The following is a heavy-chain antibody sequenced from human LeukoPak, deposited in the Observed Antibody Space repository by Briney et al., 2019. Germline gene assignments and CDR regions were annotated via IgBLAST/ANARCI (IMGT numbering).Heavy chain of an antibody. V-gene: IGHV4-61*02. CDR2: IYTSGST. CDR3: ARVAYGGNWFDP. CDR1: GGSISSGSYY. J-gene: IGHJ5*02. D-gene: IGHD2-15*01. Sequence: SQTLSLTCTVSGGSISSGSYYWRWLRQPAGKGLEWIGRIYTSGSTNYNASLKSRVTISVDTSKNQFSLKLSTVTAADTAVYYCARVAYGGNWFDPWGQGTLVTVSS.